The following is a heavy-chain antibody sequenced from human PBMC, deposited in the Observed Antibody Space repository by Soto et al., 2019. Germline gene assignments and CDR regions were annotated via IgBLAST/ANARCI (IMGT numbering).Heavy chain of an antibody. D-gene: IGHD2-8*01. CDR2: ITSDSSTI. V-gene: IGHV3-48*02. CDR1: GFTFSSYS. J-gene: IGHJ6*02. Sequence: EVQLVESGGGLVQPGGSLRLSCAASGFTFSSYSINWVRQAPGKGLEWFSYITSDSSTISYADSVKGRFTVSRDNAKNSLYLQMNSPRDEDTAVYYCARVGRGVYGMDVWGQGTSVTVSS. CDR3: ARVGRGVYGMDV.